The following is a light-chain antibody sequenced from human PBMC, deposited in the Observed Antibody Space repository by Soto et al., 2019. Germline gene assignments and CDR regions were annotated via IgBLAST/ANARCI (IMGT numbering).Light chain of an antibody. Sequence: IVMTQSPATLSVSPGERATLSCRASQSVSSNLAWYQQKPGQAPRLLIYGASTRATGIPARFSGSGSGTEFTLTISSLQSEDFAVYYCQKYNNWPRTFGQGTKVDIK. CDR1: QSVSSN. CDR3: QKYNNWPRT. J-gene: IGKJ1*01. CDR2: GAS. V-gene: IGKV3-15*01.